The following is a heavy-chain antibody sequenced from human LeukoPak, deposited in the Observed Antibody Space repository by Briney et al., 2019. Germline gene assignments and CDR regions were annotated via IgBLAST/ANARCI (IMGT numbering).Heavy chain of an antibody. J-gene: IGHJ4*02. D-gene: IGHD3-3*01. Sequence: GGSLRLSCAASGFTVSSNYMSGVRQAPGKGLEWVSVIYSGGSTYYADSVKGRFTISRDNSKNTLYLQMNSLRAEDTAVYYCARVGFWSGYDYWGQGTLVTVSS. CDR3: ARVGFWSGYDY. CDR2: IYSGGST. V-gene: IGHV3-53*01. CDR1: GFTVSSNY.